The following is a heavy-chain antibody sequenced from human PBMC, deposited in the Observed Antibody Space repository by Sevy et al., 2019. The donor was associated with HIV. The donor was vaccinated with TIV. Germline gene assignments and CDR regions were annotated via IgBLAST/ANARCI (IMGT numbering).Heavy chain of an antibody. V-gene: IGHV1-24*01. Sequence: ASAKVSCKVSGYTLTKLSMHWVRQAPGKGLEWMGSFDPEDGETLYAQSLQGRITMTEDTSTDTAYMELNSLRSEDTAVYYCATTKDYYESSGCPLDYWGQGTLVTVSS. CDR1: GYTLTKLS. CDR2: FDPEDGET. CDR3: ATTKDYYESSGCPLDY. J-gene: IGHJ4*02. D-gene: IGHD3-22*01.